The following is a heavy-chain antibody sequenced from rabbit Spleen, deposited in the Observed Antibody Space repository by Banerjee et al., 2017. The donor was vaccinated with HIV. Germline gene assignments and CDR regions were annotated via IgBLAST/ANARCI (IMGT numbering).Heavy chain of an antibody. Sequence: QEQLVESGGDLVKPGASLTLTCTASGFSLSYRYYMSWVRQAPGKGLEWIGCINTDSGNNAYASWAKGRFTISKTSSTTVTLQMTSLTVADTATYFCAREPYWSGSLWGPGTLVTVS. J-gene: IGHJ4*01. CDR1: GFSLSYRYY. D-gene: IGHD7-1*01. CDR2: INTDSGNN. V-gene: IGHV1S45*01. CDR3: AREPYWSGSL.